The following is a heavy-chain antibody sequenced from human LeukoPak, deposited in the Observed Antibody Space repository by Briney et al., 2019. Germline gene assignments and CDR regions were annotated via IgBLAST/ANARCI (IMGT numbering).Heavy chain of an antibody. J-gene: IGHJ4*02. CDR2: ISYDGSNK. D-gene: IGHD3-3*01. CDR3: ALHYDFWSGYSLGY. Sequence: GGSLRLSCAASGFTFSSYAMHWVRQAPGKGLEWVAVISYDGSNKYYADSVKGRFTISRDNSKNTLYLQMNSLRAEDTAVYYCALHYDFWSGYSLGYWGQGTLVTVSS. CDR1: GFTFSSYA. V-gene: IGHV3-30-3*01.